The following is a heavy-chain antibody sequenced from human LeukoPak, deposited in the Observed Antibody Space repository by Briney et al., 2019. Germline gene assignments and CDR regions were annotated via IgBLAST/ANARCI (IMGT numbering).Heavy chain of an antibody. V-gene: IGHV3-21*01. CDR1: GFTFSSYS. J-gene: IGHJ5*02. CDR3: ARGQTMVRGVMRNWFDP. CDR2: ISSSSSYI. D-gene: IGHD3-10*01. Sequence: PGGSLRLSCAASGFTFSSYSMNWVRQAPGKGLEWVSSISSSSSYIYYADSVKGRFTISRDNSKNTLYLQMNSLRAEDTAVYYCARGQTMVRGVMRNWFDPWGQGTLVTVSS.